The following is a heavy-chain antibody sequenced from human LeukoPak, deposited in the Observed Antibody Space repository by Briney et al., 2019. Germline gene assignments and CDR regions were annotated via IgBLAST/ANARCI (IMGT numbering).Heavy chain of an antibody. D-gene: IGHD6-19*01. Sequence: ASVKVSCEASGYTFTNYPMIWGRQAPGEGLEWMGWINTKTGNPTYAQGFTGRFVFSLDTSVSTTYLQISGLKAEDTAMYYCARGGYSRGQGSPFDYWGQGTLVTVSS. CDR2: INTKTGNP. V-gene: IGHV7-4-1*02. CDR3: ARGGYSRGQGSPFDY. CDR1: GYTFTNYP. J-gene: IGHJ4*02.